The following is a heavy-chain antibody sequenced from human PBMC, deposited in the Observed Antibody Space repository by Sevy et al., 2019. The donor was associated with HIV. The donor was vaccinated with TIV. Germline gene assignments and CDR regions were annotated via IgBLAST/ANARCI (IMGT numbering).Heavy chain of an antibody. J-gene: IGHJ4*02. CDR2: ISSSGNTI. CDR1: GFTFSHYY. V-gene: IGHV3-11*01. Sequence: GGFLRLSCAASGFTFSHYYMSWIRQAPGKGLEWVSYISSSGNTIYYTDSVKGRFTISRDNAKNSLYLQMDSLRAEDTAVYYCARVDEQRWLRLYYFDYWGQGTLVTVSS. CDR3: ARVDEQRWLRLYYFDY. D-gene: IGHD5-12*01.